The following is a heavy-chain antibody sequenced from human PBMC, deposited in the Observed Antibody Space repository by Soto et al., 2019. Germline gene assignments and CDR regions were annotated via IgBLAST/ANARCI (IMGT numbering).Heavy chain of an antibody. CDR2: ISGGGNDR. J-gene: IGHJ4*02. D-gene: IGHD6-13*01. Sequence: EVQLLESGGGLVQPGGSLTLSCAASGFTFSSYAMSWVRQAPGKGLAWVSAISGGGNDRFYADSVRGRFTISRYNSRNTLYLHMNSLRAEDTAVHYCARSLVIASTDTEPFDSWGQGTLVTVSS. CDR1: GFTFSSYA. CDR3: ARSLVIASTDTEPFDS. V-gene: IGHV3-23*01.